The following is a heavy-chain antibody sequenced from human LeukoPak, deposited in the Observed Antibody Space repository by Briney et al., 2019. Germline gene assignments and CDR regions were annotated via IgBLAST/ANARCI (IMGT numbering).Heavy chain of an antibody. Sequence: GGTLRLSCAATGVTFKDDGMHCVWQPPQKGQGWVSGINLNGGGTDYADSVKGRFTISRNNAKNSLYLQMTSLRPEDTALYYCAKHLRTTNTYIFFGLDVWGQGTTVTVSS. D-gene: IGHD1-7*01. V-gene: IGHV3-9*01. CDR1: GVTFKDDG. J-gene: IGHJ6*02. CDR3: AKHLRTTNTYIFFGLDV. CDR2: INLNGGGT.